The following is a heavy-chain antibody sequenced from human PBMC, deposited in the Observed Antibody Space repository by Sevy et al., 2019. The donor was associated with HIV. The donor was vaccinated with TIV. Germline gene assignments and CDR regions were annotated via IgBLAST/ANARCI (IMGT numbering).Heavy chain of an antibody. Sequence: ASVKVSCKASGYSFTSYYIHWVRQAPGQGLEWMGIINPSGGSTTYAQKFQGRVTMTRDTSTRTFSMELSGLRSDDTALYHCARDNPPDYWGLGTLVTVSS. CDR2: INPSGGST. J-gene: IGHJ4*02. CDR1: GYSFTSYY. V-gene: IGHV1-46*01. CDR3: ARDNPPDY.